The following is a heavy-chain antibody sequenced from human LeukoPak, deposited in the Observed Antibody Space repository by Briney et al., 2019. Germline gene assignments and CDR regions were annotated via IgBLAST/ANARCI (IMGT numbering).Heavy chain of an antibody. CDR2: IYSSGST. CDR3: ARGLGAISAEASYYYMDV. Sequence: SQTLSLTCTVSGGSISSGSYYWSWIRQPAGKGLEWIGRIYSSGSTNYNPSLKSRVTISVDTSKNQFSLKLSSVTAADTAVYYCARGLGAISAEASYYYMDVWGKGTTVTVSS. CDR1: GGSISSGSYY. V-gene: IGHV4-61*02. J-gene: IGHJ6*03. D-gene: IGHD1-26*01.